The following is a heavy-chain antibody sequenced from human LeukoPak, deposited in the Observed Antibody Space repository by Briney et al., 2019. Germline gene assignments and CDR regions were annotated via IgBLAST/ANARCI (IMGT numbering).Heavy chain of an antibody. Sequence: GSLRLSCAASGFTFSDYYMSWIRQAPGKGLEWVSYISSSGSTIYYADSVKGRFTISRDNAKNSLYLQMNSPRAEDTAVYYCARFGYCSSTNCFRSDYYYGMDVWGQGTTVTVSS. D-gene: IGHD2-2*01. V-gene: IGHV3-11*01. CDR2: ISSSGSTI. CDR1: GFTFSDYY. CDR3: ARFGYCSSTNCFRSDYYYGMDV. J-gene: IGHJ6*02.